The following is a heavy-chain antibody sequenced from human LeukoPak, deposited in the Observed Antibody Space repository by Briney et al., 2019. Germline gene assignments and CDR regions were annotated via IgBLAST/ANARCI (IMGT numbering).Heavy chain of an antibody. CDR2: IYYSGST. CDR1: GGSISSYY. D-gene: IGHD6-6*01. J-gene: IGHJ6*02. V-gene: IGHV4-59*01. Sequence: SETLSLTCTVSGGSISSYYWSWIRQPPGKGLEWIGYIYYSGSTNYNPSLKGRVTISVDTSKNQFSLKLSSVTAADTAVYYCARTFSSSSLYYYYGMDVWGQGTTVTVSS. CDR3: ARTFSSSSLYYYYGMDV.